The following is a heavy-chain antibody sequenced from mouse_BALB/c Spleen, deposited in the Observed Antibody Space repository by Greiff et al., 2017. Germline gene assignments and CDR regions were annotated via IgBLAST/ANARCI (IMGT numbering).Heavy chain of an antibody. CDR3: ARPSPDGYYAMDY. V-gene: IGHV1-4*01. Sequence: QVQLQQSGAELARPGASVKMSCKASGYTFTSYTMHWVKQRPGQGLEWIGYINPSSGYTNYNQKFKDKATLTADKSSSTAYMQLSSLTSEDSAVYYCARPSPDGYYAMDYWGQGTSVTVSS. CDR1: GYTFTSYT. D-gene: IGHD2-3*01. J-gene: IGHJ4*01. CDR2: INPSSGYT.